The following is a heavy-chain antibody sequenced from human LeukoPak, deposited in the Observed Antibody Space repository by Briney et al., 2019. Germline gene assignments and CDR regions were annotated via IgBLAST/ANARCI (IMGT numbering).Heavy chain of an antibody. D-gene: IGHD5-18*01. J-gene: IGHJ6*02. Sequence: PSETLSLTCTVSGGSISSYYWSWIRKSPGKGLEWIGYIYYSGSTNYNPSLKSRVTISVDTSKKQFSLKLNSVTAADTAVYFCARDPGYSYGYDHYYYGMDVWGQGTTVTVSS. CDR2: IYYSGST. V-gene: IGHV4-59*01. CDR1: GGSISSYY. CDR3: ARDPGYSYGYDHYYYGMDV.